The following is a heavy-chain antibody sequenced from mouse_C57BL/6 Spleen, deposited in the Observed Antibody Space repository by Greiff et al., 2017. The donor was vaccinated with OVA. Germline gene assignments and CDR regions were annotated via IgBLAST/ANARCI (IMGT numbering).Heavy chain of an antibody. CDR2: IYPSDSET. Sequence: QVQLKQPGAELVRPGSSVKLSCKASGYTFTSYWMDWVKQRPGQGLEWIGNIYPSDSETHYNQKFKDKATLTVDKSSSTAYMQLSSLTSEDSAVYYCARLTPNWDWYFDVWGTGTTVTVSS. D-gene: IGHD4-1*01. J-gene: IGHJ1*03. V-gene: IGHV1-61*01. CDR1: GYTFTSYW. CDR3: ARLTPNWDWYFDV.